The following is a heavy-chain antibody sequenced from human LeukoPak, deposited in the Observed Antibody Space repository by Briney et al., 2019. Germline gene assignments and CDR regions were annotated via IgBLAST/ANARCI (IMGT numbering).Heavy chain of an antibody. CDR1: GGSISSYY. D-gene: IGHD1-26*01. Sequence: SETLSLTCTVSGGSISSYYWSWIRQPAGKGLEWIGRIYTSGSTNYNPSLKSRVTMSVDTSKNQFSLRLSSLTAADTAVYYCARAFSAWPHAFDIWGQGTMVTVSS. CDR3: ARAFSAWPHAFDI. J-gene: IGHJ3*02. CDR2: IYTSGST. V-gene: IGHV4-4*07.